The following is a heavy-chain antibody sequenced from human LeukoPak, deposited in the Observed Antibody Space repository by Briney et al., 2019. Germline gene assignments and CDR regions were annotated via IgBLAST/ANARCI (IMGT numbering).Heavy chain of an antibody. CDR3: ARDGTRDGYNS. J-gene: IGHJ5*02. D-gene: IGHD5-24*01. CDR2: ISGSGGST. Sequence: GGSLRLSCAASGFTFSSYAMSWVRQAPGKGLEWVSAISGSGGSTYYADSVKGRFTISRDNSKNTLYLQMNSLRAEDTAVYYCARDGTRDGYNSWGQGTLVTVSS. CDR1: GFTFSSYA. V-gene: IGHV3-23*01.